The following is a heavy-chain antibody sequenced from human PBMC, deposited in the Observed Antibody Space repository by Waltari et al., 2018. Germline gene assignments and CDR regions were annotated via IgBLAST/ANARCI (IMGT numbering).Heavy chain of an antibody. D-gene: IGHD4-17*01. V-gene: IGHV4-59*11. Sequence: QVQLQESGPGLVKPSETLSLTCTVSGGSISSHYWSWIRQPPGKGLEWIGYIYDSGSTNSNPSLKSRVTISVDTSKNQFSLKLSSVTAADTAVYYCARTGTTVTTSSYYYYMDVWGKGTTVTVSS. CDR1: GGSISSHY. CDR3: ARTGTTVTTSSYYYYMDV. J-gene: IGHJ6*03. CDR2: IYDSGST.